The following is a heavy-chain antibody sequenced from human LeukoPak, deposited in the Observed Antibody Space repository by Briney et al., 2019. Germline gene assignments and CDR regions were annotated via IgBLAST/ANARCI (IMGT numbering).Heavy chain of an antibody. CDR1: GDSTSNDH. D-gene: IGHD2-15*01. V-gene: IGHV4-59*01. Sequence: VRPSETLSLTCTVSGDSTSNDHWSWLPQPPGQGLEWIGHIYYAWSMKYNPTLESRVTISVETSSKQFSLKLTSVSAADSAVCYCVVLLAGGGGRGYWGQGTLVAVSS. CDR3: VVLLAGGGGRGY. J-gene: IGHJ4*02. CDR2: IYYAWSM.